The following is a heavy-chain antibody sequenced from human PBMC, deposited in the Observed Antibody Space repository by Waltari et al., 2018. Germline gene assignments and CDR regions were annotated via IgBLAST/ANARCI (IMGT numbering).Heavy chain of an antibody. Sequence: EVQLVESGGGLIQPGGSLRLSCAASGFTVSSNYMSWVRQAPGKGLEGVSVVYSGGSTYYADSGKGRFTIFRDKAKNTRYLQMNSLRAEDTAVYYCARDFGGGSSLARSGDYWGQGTLVTVSS. CDR3: ARDFGGGSSLARSGDY. CDR1: GFTVSSNY. D-gene: IGHD2-15*01. J-gene: IGHJ4*02. V-gene: IGHV3-53*01. CDR2: VYSGGST.